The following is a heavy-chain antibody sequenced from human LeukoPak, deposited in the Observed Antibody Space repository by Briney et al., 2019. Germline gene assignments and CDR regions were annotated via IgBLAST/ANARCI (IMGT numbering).Heavy chain of an antibody. J-gene: IGHJ4*02. CDR2: ISGSGGST. CDR1: GFTFSSYA. V-gene: IGHV3-23*01. Sequence: GGSLRLSCAASGFTFSSYAMTWVRQAPGKGLEWVSAISGSGGSTSYADSVKGRCTISRDNSKNTLFLQMNSLRAEDTAVYYCARGPGAYCGGDCPDYWGQGILVTVSS. CDR3: ARGPGAYCGGDCPDY. D-gene: IGHD2-21*02.